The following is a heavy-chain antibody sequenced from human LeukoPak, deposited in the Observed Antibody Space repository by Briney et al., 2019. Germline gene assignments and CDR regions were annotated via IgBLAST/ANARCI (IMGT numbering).Heavy chain of an antibody. D-gene: IGHD2-2*01. J-gene: IGHJ4*02. V-gene: IGHV3-23*01. CDR1: GFTFSSYA. Sequence: GGSLRLSCAASGFTFSSYAMSWVRQAPGKGLEWVSAISGSGGSTYYADSVKGRFTISRDNSKNTLYLQMNSLRAEDTAVYYCAKNGGRDIVAVPAAIPDYWGQGTLVTVSS. CDR3: AKNGGRDIVAVPAAIPDY. CDR2: ISGSGGST.